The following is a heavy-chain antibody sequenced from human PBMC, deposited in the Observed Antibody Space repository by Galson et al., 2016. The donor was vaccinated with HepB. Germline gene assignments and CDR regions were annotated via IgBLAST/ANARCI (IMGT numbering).Heavy chain of an antibody. CDR3: AREDSMAFDF. V-gene: IGHV3-9*01. CDR2: INWNSGNT. CDR1: GFYFDDYA. J-gene: IGHJ3*01. D-gene: IGHD3-22*01. Sequence: SLRLSCAASGFYFDDYAIHWVRQLPGKGLEWVSGINWNSGNTGYAASVKGRFTISRDNAKNSLYLQMNSLRAEDTAVYYCAREDSMAFDFWGQGTMVTVSS.